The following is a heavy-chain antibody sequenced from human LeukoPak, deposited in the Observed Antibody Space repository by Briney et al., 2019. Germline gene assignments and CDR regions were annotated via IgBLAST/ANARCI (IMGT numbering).Heavy chain of an antibody. CDR1: GASISGYY. Sequence: SETLSLTCSVSGASISGYYWSWIRQPPGKGLEWIAYINYSGSASYNPSLKSRVTISVDTSKNQFSLKLRSVTAADTAVYYCARDLSAYYGSGSPYNWFDPWGQGTLVTVSS. CDR3: ARDLSAYYGSGSPYNWFDP. V-gene: IGHV4-59*01. J-gene: IGHJ5*02. CDR2: INYSGSA. D-gene: IGHD3-10*01.